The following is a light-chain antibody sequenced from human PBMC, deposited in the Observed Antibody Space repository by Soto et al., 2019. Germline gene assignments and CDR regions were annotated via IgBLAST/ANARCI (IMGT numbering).Light chain of an antibody. V-gene: IGKV3-11*01. CDR2: GAS. Sequence: EIVLTQSPGTLSFSPGERATLSCRASQTVSNNYLAWYQQKPGQAPRLVIYGASNRATGIPARFSGSGSGTDFTLTISSLEPEDFAVYYCQQRSNWPPITFGQGTRLEIK. J-gene: IGKJ5*01. CDR3: QQRSNWPPIT. CDR1: QTVSNNY.